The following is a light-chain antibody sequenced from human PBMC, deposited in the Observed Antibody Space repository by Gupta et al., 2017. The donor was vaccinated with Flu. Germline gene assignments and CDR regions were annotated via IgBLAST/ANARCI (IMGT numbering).Light chain of an antibody. CDR1: QSISSY. V-gene: IGKV1-39*01. CDR2: AAS. J-gene: IGKJ3*01. CDR3: QQSYSTPFI. Sequence: IHVSLSPSSLSASVGDSVTITCCASQSISSYVNWYQQKPGKAPKLLIYAASSLQSGVPSRFSGSGSGTEFTLTISSLQPEDFATYYCQQSYSTPFIFGPGPTVDIK.